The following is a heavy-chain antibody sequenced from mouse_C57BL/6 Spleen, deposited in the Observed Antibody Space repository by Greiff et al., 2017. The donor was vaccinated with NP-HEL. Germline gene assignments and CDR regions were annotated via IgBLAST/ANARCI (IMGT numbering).Heavy chain of an antibody. CDR3: TTWNYGSTPFAY. CDR2: IDPENGDT. Sequence: EVQLVESGAELVRPGASVKLSCTASGFNIKDDYMHWVKQRPEQGLEWIGWIDPENGDTEYASKFQGKATITADTSSNTAYLQLSSLTSEDTAVYYCTTWNYGSTPFAYWGQGTLVTVSA. V-gene: IGHV14-4*01. D-gene: IGHD1-1*01. CDR1: GFNIKDDY. J-gene: IGHJ3*01.